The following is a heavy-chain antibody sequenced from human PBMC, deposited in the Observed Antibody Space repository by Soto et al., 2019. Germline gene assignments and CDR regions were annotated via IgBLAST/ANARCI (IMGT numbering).Heavy chain of an antibody. V-gene: IGHV1-46*01. J-gene: IGHJ4*02. CDR2: IDPSAGST. D-gene: IGHD1-1*01. Sequence: GASVKVSCKASGYTLPSFYMHWMRQAPGQGLEWMGVIDPSAGSTTYAQKFKGRVRMTRDTCTSTVFMGLSSLRSEDTAVYYCARSPRPTGTTPCYFDSWGQRTLVTVSS. CDR3: ARSPRPTGTTPCYFDS. CDR1: GYTLPSFY.